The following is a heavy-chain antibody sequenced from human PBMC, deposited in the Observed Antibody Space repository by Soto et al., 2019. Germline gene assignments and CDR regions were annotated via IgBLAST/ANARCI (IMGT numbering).Heavy chain of an antibody. D-gene: IGHD6-6*01. CDR3: ARLARITDDAFDI. Sequence: QLQLQESGPGLVKPSETLSLTCTVSGGSISSSSYYWGWIRQPPGKGLEWIGSIYYSGSTYYNPSLKSRVTISVDTSKNQFSLKLSSVTAADTAVYYCARLARITDDAFDIWGQGTMVTVSS. CDR1: GGSISSSSYY. J-gene: IGHJ3*02. CDR2: IYYSGST. V-gene: IGHV4-39*01.